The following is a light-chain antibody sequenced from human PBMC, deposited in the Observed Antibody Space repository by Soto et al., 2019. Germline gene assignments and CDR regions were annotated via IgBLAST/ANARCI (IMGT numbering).Light chain of an antibody. CDR2: EVN. CDR1: SSDIGGYNY. CDR3: SSYTSSGTWV. J-gene: IGLJ3*02. Sequence: QSVLTQPASVSGSPGQSITISCTGTSSDIGGYNYVSWYQQFPGKAPKLMISEVNNRPSGVSSRFSGSRSGNTASLTISGVQAEDEAAYYCSSYTSSGTWVFGGGT. V-gene: IGLV2-14*01.